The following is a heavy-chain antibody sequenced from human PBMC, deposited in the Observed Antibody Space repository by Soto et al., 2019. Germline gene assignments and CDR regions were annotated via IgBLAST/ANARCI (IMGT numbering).Heavy chain of an antibody. J-gene: IGHJ5*02. D-gene: IGHD3-10*01. CDR3: ARAIYYGSCCFDP. CDR2: IYYSGST. CDR1: GGSISSGDYY. Sequence: SETLSLTCTVSGGSISSGDYYWSWIRQPPGKGLEWIGYIYYSGSTYCNPSLKSRVTISVDTSKNQFSLKLSSVTAADTAVYYCARAIYYGSCCFDPCGQGTLVIVSS. V-gene: IGHV4-30-4*01.